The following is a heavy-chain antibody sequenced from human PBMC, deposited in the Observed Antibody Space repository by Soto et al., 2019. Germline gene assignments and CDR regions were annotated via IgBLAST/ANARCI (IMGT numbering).Heavy chain of an antibody. J-gene: IGHJ6*02. D-gene: IGHD3-10*01. V-gene: IGHV5-10-1*01. CDR3: ARDYYYGSGSYLTYNSYGMDV. CDR2: IDPTDSYP. CDR1: GYSFTSYW. Sequence: PGESLKISCKGSGYSFTSYWSSWVRQMPGKGLEWMGRIDPTDSYPNYSPSFQGHVTISADKAISTAYLQWSSLKASDTAMYYCARDYYYGSGSYLTYNSYGMDVWGQGTTVTVSS.